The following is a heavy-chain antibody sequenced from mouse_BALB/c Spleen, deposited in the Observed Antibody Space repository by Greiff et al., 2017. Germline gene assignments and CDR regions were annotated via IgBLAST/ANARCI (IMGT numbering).Heavy chain of an antibody. CDR1: GFTFSSFG. Sequence: EVQVVESGGGLVQPGGSRKLSCAASGFTFSSFGMHWVRQAPEKGLEWVAYISSGSSTIYYADTVKGRFTISRDNPKNTLFLQMTSLRSEDTAMYYCARGTPGTWFAYWGQGTLVTVSA. CDR2: ISSGSSTI. CDR3: ARGTPGTWFAY. J-gene: IGHJ3*01. V-gene: IGHV5-17*02. D-gene: IGHD4-1*01.